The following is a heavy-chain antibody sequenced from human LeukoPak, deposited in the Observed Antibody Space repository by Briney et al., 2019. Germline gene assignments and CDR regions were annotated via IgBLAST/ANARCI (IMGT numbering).Heavy chain of an antibody. CDR2: VYYSGST. J-gene: IGHJ5*02. Sequence: SETLSLTCTVSGGSISSYYWSWIRQPPGKGLEWIGYVYYSGSTNSNPSLKSRVTISVDTSKNQFSLKASSVTAADTAIYYCARGYNWFDPWGQGALVTVSS. V-gene: IGHV4-59*01. CDR1: GGSISSYY. CDR3: ARGYNWFDP.